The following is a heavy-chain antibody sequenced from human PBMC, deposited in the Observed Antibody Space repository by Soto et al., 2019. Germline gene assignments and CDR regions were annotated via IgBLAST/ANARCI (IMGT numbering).Heavy chain of an antibody. CDR3: ARGYDYYYYGMDV. D-gene: IGHD1-20*01. Sequence: PWGSLRLSCAASGFTFSSYSMNWVRQAPGKELEWVSYISSSSSTIYYADSVKGRFTISRDNAKNSLYLQMNSLRDEDTAVYYCARGYDYYYYGMDVWGQGTTVTVSS. J-gene: IGHJ6*02. CDR1: GFTFSSYS. CDR2: ISSSSSTI. V-gene: IGHV3-48*02.